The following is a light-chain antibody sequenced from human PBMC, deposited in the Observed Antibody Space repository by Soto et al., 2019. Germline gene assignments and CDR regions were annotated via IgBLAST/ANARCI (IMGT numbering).Light chain of an antibody. Sequence: EIVLTQSPATLSLSPGERATLSCRASQSVSSYLDWYQQKPGQVPRLLIYDASNRATGIPARFSGSGPGTDFTLTITRLEPEDFAFYYCHQRQRWPRTFGQGTKVDIK. V-gene: IGKV3-11*01. CDR1: QSVSSY. J-gene: IGKJ1*01. CDR3: HQRQRWPRT. CDR2: DAS.